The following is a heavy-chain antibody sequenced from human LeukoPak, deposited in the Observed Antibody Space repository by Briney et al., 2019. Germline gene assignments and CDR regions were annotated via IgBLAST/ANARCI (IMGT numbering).Heavy chain of an antibody. CDR2: LSFDGSNE. D-gene: IGHD5-12*01. V-gene: IGHV3-30-3*01. CDR1: GFIFRTSA. CDR3: ARGSGYHLVS. J-gene: IGHJ5*01. Sequence: RGSRSLFCVDSGFIFRTSAMHWVSQAPGKGLEWVAVLSFDGSNENYAGSVRGRFTISRDNSKNTLYLQMNSLKIEDTAIYHCARGSGYHLVSWGPGKPVTVSS.